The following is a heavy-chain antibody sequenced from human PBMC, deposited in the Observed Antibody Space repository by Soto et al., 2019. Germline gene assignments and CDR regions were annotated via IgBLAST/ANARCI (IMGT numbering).Heavy chain of an antibody. D-gene: IGHD2-21*02. CDR1: GGSISSYY. Sequence: PSETLSLTCTVSGGSISSYYWSWIRQPAGKGLEWIGRIYTSGSTNYNPSLKSRVTMSVDTSKNQFPLKLSSVTAADTAVYYCAREVTVSFNYYGMDVWGQGTTVTVSS. CDR3: AREVTVSFNYYGMDV. CDR2: IYTSGST. V-gene: IGHV4-4*07. J-gene: IGHJ6*02.